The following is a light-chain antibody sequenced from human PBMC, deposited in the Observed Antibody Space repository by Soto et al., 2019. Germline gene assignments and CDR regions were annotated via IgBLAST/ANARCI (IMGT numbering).Light chain of an antibody. V-gene: IGLV2-14*01. J-gene: IGLJ2*01. CDR3: SSYASRSTV. CDR2: EVN. Sequence: QSALTQPASVSGSPGQSLTISCTGTSSDVGAYNYVSWYQQHPRKAPKLMIYEVNNRPSGVSNRFSGSKSGNTASLTISGLQAEDEADYYCSSYASRSTVFGGGTKLTVL. CDR1: SSDVGAYNY.